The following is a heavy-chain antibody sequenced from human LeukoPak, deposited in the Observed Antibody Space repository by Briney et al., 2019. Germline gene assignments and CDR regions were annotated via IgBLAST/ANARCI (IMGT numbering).Heavy chain of an antibody. V-gene: IGHV1-69*13. J-gene: IGHJ4*02. CDR3: ARHQSRGSCLGY. CDR2: IIPIFGRA. CDR1: GGTASSYV. Sequence: ASVKVSCKASGGTASSYVISWGRRAAGQGGEGRGGIIPIFGRANYAQKFQGRVTITVDESTSTAYMELSSLRSEDTAVYYCARHQSRGSCLGYWGQGTLVTVSS. D-gene: IGHD2-15*01.